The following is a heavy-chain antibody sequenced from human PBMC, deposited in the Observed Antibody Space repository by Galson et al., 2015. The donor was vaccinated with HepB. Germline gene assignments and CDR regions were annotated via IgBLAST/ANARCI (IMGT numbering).Heavy chain of an antibody. J-gene: IGHJ2*01. Sequence: SLRLSCAASGFTFSSYSMNWVRQAPGKGLEWVSYISSSSSTIYYADSVKGRFTISRDNAKNSLYLQMNSLRDEDTAVYYCARRSTVTIGYFDLWGRGTLVTVSS. CDR2: ISSSSSTI. CDR3: ARRSTVTIGYFDL. CDR1: GFTFSSYS. D-gene: IGHD4-17*01. V-gene: IGHV3-48*02.